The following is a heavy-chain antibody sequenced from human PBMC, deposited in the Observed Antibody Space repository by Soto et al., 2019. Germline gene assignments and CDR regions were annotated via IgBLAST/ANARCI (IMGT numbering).Heavy chain of an antibody. Sequence: GGSLRLSCAASGFTFSSYAMSWVRQAPGKGLEWVSAISGSGGSIYYADSVKGRFTISRDNSKNTLYLQMNSLRAEDTAVYYCVSDPISGYCTNGVCYTPNWFDPWGQGTLVTVSS. J-gene: IGHJ5*02. CDR1: GFTFSSYA. V-gene: IGHV3-23*01. D-gene: IGHD2-8*01. CDR2: ISGSGGSI. CDR3: VSDPISGYCTNGVCYTPNWFDP.